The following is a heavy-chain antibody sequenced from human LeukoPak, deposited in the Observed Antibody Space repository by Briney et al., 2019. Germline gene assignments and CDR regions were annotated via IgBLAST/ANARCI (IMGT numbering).Heavy chain of an antibody. D-gene: IGHD2-15*01. J-gene: IGHJ5*02. CDR3: AKSGVVVPPIFDP. CDR1: GFTFSSYS. V-gene: IGHV3-23*01. CDR2: ISGGGAST. Sequence: QPGGSLRLSCAASGFTFSSYSMNWVRQAPGKGLEWVSAISGGGASTYSADSVRGRFTISRDNSKNTLFLQMNSLRAEDTAVYYCAKSGVVVPPIFDPWGQGTLVTVSS.